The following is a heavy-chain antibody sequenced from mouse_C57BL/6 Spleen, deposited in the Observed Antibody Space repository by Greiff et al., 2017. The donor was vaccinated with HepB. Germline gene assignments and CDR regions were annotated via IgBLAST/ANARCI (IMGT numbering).Heavy chain of an antibody. V-gene: IGHV1-66*01. CDR2: IYPGSGNT. Sequence: VQLVESGPELVKPGASVKISCKASGYSFTSYYIHWVKQRPGQGLEWIGWIYPGSGNTKYNEKFKGKATLTADTSSSTAYMQLSSLTSEDSAVYYCATRKNYYDYDDGFAYWGQGTLVTVSA. CDR1: GYSFTSYY. J-gene: IGHJ3*01. CDR3: ATRKNYYDYDDGFAY. D-gene: IGHD2-4*01.